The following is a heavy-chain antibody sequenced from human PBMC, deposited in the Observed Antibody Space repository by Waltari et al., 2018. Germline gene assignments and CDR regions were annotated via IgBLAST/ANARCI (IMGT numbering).Heavy chain of an antibody. CDR1: GFSFSNYA. D-gene: IGHD1-26*01. CDR3: AKRRGSGSSSAWSFDY. J-gene: IGHJ4*02. Sequence: VQLVESGGGLVQPGGSLRLSCAASGFSFSNYAMSWVRQAPGKGLECVSTLSHTSLYTSYSNPVKGRFAISRDDSKNTLYLQMDSLRADDTAIYYCAKRRGSGSSSAWSFDYWGQGTLVTVSS. V-gene: IGHV3-23*04. CDR2: LSHTSLYT.